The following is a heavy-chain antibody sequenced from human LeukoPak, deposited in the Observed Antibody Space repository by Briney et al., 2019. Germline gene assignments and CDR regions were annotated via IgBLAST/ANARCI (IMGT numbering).Heavy chain of an antibody. CDR1: GGSFSGYY. CDR3: ARWPFVVVPASYGEDAFDI. CDR2: INHSGST. V-gene: IGHV4-34*01. J-gene: IGHJ3*02. Sequence: PSETLSLTCAVYGGSFSGYYWSWIRQPPGKGLEWIGEINHSGSTNYNPSLKSRVTISVDASKNQFSLKLSSVTAADTAVYYCARWPFVVVPASYGEDAFDIWGQGTMVTVSS. D-gene: IGHD2-2*01.